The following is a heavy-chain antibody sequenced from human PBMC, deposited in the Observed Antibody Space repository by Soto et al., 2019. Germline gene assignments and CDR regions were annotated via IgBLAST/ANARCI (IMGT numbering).Heavy chain of an antibody. Sequence: SETLSLTCTVSGGSVSSGSYYLRWIRQHPGKGLEWIGYIYDSGRTYYNPSLESRVSISIDTSKNEFSLTLTSVTAADTAVYYCARLTTIITGAFDDWGLGTVVTVSS. CDR3: ARLTTIITGAFDD. J-gene: IGHJ4*02. CDR1: GGSVSSGSYY. V-gene: IGHV4-31*03. CDR2: IYDSGRT. D-gene: IGHD7-27*01.